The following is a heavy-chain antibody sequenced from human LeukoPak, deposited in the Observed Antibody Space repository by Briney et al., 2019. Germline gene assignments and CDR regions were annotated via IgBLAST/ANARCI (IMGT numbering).Heavy chain of an antibody. D-gene: IGHD2-2*03. CDR3: ASYGYCSSTSCYESKYWFDP. J-gene: IGHJ5*02. V-gene: IGHV4-59*01. Sequence: SETLSLTCTVSGGSISNYYWSWIRQPPGKGLEWIGYIYYSGSTNYNPSLKSRVTISVDTSKNQFSLKLSSVTAADTAVYYCASYGYCSSTSCYESKYWFDPWGQGTLVTVSS. CDR1: GGSISNYY. CDR2: IYYSGST.